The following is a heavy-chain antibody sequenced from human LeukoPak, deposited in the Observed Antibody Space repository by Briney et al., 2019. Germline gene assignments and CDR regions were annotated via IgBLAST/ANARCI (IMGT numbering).Heavy chain of an antibody. CDR2: ISSSSSSI. CDR3: ARTATDTGEFDY. D-gene: IGHD6-13*01. J-gene: IGHJ4*02. CDR1: GFTFSSYS. V-gene: IGHV3-21*01. Sequence: GGSLRLSCAASGFTFSSYSMNWVRQAPGKGLECVSSISSSSSSIYYADSVKGRFTISRDDAKNSLYLQMNSLRAEDTAVYYYARTATDTGEFDYWGQGTLVTVSS.